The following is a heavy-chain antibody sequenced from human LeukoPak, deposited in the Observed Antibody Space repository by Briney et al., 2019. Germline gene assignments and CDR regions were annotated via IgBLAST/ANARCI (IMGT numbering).Heavy chain of an antibody. J-gene: IGHJ5*02. CDR2: IYTTGST. Sequence: SETPSPTCTVSGVSISSGSYYWSWIRQPAGKGLEWIGRIYTTGSTNYNPSLKSRVTISVDTSKNQFSLKLSSVTAADTAVYYCASEGVGVVPDSNWFDPWGQGTLVTVSS. D-gene: IGHD2-2*01. CDR1: GVSISSGSYY. V-gene: IGHV4-61*02. CDR3: ASEGVGVVPDSNWFDP.